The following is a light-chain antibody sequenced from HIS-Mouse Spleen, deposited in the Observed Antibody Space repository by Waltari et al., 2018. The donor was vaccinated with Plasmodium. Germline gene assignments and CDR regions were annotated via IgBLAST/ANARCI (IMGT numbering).Light chain of an antibody. CDR1: QGISSY. Sequence: AIRMTQSPSSLSAPTGDRVTITCRASQGISSYLAWYQQKPGKAPKLLIYAASTLQSGVPSRFSGSGSGTDFTLTISCLQSEDFATYYCRQYYSYPYTFGQGTKLEIK. CDR2: AAS. J-gene: IGKJ2*01. V-gene: IGKV1-8*01. CDR3: RQYYSYPYT.